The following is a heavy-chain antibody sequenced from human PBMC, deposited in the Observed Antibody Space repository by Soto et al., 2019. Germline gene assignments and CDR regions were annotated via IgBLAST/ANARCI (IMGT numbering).Heavy chain of an antibody. CDR3: ARDAYNYGPFDY. CDR1: GGSITVYY. Sequence: SETLSLTCTVSGGSITVYYLNWIRQPAGKGLEWIGHVYTSGTTNYNPSFKSRVTMSLDTSQNQFSLRLTSVTAADTAVYYCARDAYNYGPFDYWGQGTLVTVSS. V-gene: IGHV4-4*07. D-gene: IGHD5-18*01. CDR2: VYTSGTT. J-gene: IGHJ4*02.